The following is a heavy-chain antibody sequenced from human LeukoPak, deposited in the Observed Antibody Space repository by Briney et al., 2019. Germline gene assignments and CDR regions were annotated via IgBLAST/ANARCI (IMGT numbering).Heavy chain of an antibody. J-gene: IGHJ4*02. V-gene: IGHV3-21*01. CDR3: ARVPDYYGSGSYYPDY. CDR2: ISSSSSYI. CDR1: GFTFSSYS. D-gene: IGHD3-10*01. Sequence: PGGSLRLSCAASGFTFSSYSMNWVRQAPGKGLEWVSSISSSSSYIYYADSVKGRFATSRDNAKNSLYLQMNSLRAEDTAVYYCARVPDYYGSGSYYPDYWGQGTLVTVSS.